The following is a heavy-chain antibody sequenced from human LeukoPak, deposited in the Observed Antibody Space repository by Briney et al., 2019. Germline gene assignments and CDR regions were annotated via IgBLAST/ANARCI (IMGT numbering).Heavy chain of an antibody. V-gene: IGHV3-7*01. Sequence: GGSLRLSCAASGFTFSSYWMSWVRQAPGKGLEWVANIKQDGSEKYYVDSVKGRFTISRDNSKNTLYLQMNSLRAEDTAVYYCARDGGKSPLDPWGQGTLVTVSS. CDR2: IKQDGSEK. J-gene: IGHJ5*02. CDR1: GFTFSSYW. D-gene: IGHD4-23*01. CDR3: ARDGGKSPLDP.